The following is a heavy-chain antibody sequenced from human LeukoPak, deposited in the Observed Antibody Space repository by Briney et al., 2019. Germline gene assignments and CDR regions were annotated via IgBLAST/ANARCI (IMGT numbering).Heavy chain of an antibody. J-gene: IGHJ6*02. D-gene: IGHD5-18*01. CDR1: GFTFSSYS. CDR3: ARDGPGYSYGYHYYYGMDV. Sequence: PGGSLRLSCAASGFTFSSYSMNWVRQAPGKGLEWVSSISSSSSYIYYVDSVKGRFTISRDNAKNSLYLQMNSLRAEDTAVYCCARDGPGYSYGYHYYYGMDVWGQGTTVTVSS. CDR2: ISSSSSYI. V-gene: IGHV3-21*01.